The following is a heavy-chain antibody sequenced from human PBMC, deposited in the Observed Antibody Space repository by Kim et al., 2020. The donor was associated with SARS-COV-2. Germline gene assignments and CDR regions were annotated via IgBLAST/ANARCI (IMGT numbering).Heavy chain of an antibody. Sequence: GGSLRLSCTASGFTFGDHAISWFRQAPGRGLEWVGFIRSKPLGLTTEDAASVRGRFTFSRDDSKSIAYLHMNSLKTEDTGVYYCARGHSINWYGGWRDYWGQGTLVTVSS. CDR1: GFTFGDHA. D-gene: IGHD6-13*01. CDR2: IRSKPLGLTT. V-gene: IGHV3-49*03. J-gene: IGHJ4*02. CDR3: ARGHSINWYGGWRDY.